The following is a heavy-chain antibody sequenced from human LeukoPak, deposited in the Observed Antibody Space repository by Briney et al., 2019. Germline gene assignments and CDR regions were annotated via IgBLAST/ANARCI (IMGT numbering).Heavy chain of an antibody. J-gene: IGHJ4*02. D-gene: IGHD2-21*01. CDR3: ARDGPAYCGGDCYEKMFDY. Sequence: ASVKISCKASGYTFTSYGISWVRQAPGQGLEWMGWISAYNGNTNYAQKLQGRVTMTTDTSTSTAYMELRSLRSDDTAVYYCARDGPAYCGGDCYEKMFDYWGQGTLVTVSS. CDR1: GYTFTSYG. V-gene: IGHV1-18*01. CDR2: ISAYNGNT.